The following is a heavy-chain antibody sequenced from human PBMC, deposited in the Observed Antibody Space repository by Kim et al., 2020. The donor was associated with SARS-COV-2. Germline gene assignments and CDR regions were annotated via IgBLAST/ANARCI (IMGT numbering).Heavy chain of an antibody. Sequence: DSRSSPSFQGQVTISADKSISTAYLQWSSLKASDTAMYYCARAGRSIIDYWGQGTLVTVSS. D-gene: IGHD2-21*01. CDR2: DS. CDR3: ARAGRSIIDY. J-gene: IGHJ4*02. V-gene: IGHV5-51*01.